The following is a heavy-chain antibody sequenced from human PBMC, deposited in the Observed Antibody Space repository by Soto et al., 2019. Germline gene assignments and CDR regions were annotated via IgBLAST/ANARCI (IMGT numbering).Heavy chain of an antibody. D-gene: IGHD4-17*01. Sequence: ASVKGSCKASGYTFTSYYMHWVRQAPGQGLEWMGIINPSGGSTSYAQKFQGRVTMTRDTSTSTVYMELSSLRSEDTAVYYCARGPHDYGDEEAFDIWGQGTMVTVSS. J-gene: IGHJ3*02. CDR1: GYTFTSYY. CDR2: INPSGGST. CDR3: ARGPHDYGDEEAFDI. V-gene: IGHV1-46*03.